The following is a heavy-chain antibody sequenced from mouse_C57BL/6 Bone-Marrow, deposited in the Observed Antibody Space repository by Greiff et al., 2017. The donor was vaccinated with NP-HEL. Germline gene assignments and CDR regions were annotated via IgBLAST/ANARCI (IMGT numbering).Heavy chain of an antibody. CDR2: IDPENGDT. CDR1: GFNFKDDY. Sequence: VQLKQSGAELVRPGASVKLSCTASGFNFKDDYMHWVKQRPEQGLEWIGWIDPENGDTEYASKFQGKATITADTSSNTAYLQLSSLTSEDTAVYYCTTGGSDPYWYFDVWGTGTTVTVSS. CDR3: TTGGSDPYWYFDV. J-gene: IGHJ1*03. V-gene: IGHV14-4*01.